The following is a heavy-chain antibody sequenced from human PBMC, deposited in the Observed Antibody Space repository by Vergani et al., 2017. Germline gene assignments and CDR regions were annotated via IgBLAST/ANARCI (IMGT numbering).Heavy chain of an antibody. D-gene: IGHD2-2*01. V-gene: IGHV3-23*01. J-gene: IGHJ6*02. CDR3: SRYWTSTSCYVGGLGHYFGMDV. CDR2: ISDGGGST. CDR1: EFTFSHFA. Sequence: EVHLLESGGGLVQPGGSLRLSCAGSEFTFSHFAMSWVRQAPEKGLEWVSVISDGGGSTYYADSVKGRFTISRDNSRNMLYLYMDSVRVEDPAVYSCSRYWTSTSCYVGGLGHYFGMDVWGQGTTVTVSS.